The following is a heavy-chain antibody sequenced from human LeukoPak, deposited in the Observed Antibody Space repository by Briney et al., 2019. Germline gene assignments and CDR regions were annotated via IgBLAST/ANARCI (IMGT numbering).Heavy chain of an antibody. Sequence: GGSLRLSCAASGFTFSSYSMNWVRQAPGKGLEWVSSISSSGSYIYYADSVKGRFTISRDNAKNSLYLQMNSLRAEDTAVYYCARDLGYSSGWSHFDYWGQGTLVTVSS. CDR1: GFTFSSYS. V-gene: IGHV3-21*01. CDR3: ARDLGYSSGWSHFDY. CDR2: ISSSGSYI. D-gene: IGHD6-19*01. J-gene: IGHJ4*02.